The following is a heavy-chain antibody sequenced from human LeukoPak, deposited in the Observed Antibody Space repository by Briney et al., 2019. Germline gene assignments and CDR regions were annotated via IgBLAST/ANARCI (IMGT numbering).Heavy chain of an antibody. J-gene: IGHJ6*03. CDR2: ISSSSSYI. CDR1: GFTFSSYS. V-gene: IGHV3-21*01. D-gene: IGHD3-10*01. Sequence: GGSQRLSCAASGFTFSSYSMNWVRQAPGKGLEWVSSISSSSSYIYYADSVKGRFTISRDNAKNSLYLQMNSLRAEDTAVYYCARGESATNYYYMDVWGKGTTVTVSS. CDR3: ARGESATNYYYMDV.